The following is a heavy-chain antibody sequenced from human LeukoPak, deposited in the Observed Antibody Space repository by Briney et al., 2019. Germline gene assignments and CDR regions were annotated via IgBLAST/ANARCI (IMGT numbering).Heavy chain of an antibody. J-gene: IGHJ4*02. CDR3: ARLSRGSSAGFDY. Sequence: SETLSLTCTVSGGSISSYYWNWIRQPPGKGLEWIGYMYYSGSSNYNPSLKSRVTISVDTSKNQFSLKLTSVAAADTAVYFCARLSRGSSAGFDYWGQGILVTVSS. CDR1: GGSISSYY. V-gene: IGHV4-59*01. D-gene: IGHD6-6*01. CDR2: MYYSGSS.